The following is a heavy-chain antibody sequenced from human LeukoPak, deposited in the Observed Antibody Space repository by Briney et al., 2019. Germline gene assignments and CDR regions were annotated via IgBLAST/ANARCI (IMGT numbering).Heavy chain of an antibody. V-gene: IGHV1-69*05. Sequence: SVKVSCKASGGTFSIYAISWVGQAPGQGLEWMGGIIPMFGTANYAQKFQGRVTITTDESTSTTYMELSSLKSEDTAVYYCARARGIYEGYFDLWGRGTQVTVSS. D-gene: IGHD5/OR15-5a*01. CDR2: IIPMFGTA. CDR3: ARARGIYEGYFDL. J-gene: IGHJ2*01. CDR1: GGTFSIYA.